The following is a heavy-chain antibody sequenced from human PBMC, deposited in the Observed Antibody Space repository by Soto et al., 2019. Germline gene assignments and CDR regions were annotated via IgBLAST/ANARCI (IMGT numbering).Heavy chain of an antibody. V-gene: IGHV4-59*01. Sequence: QVQLQESGPGLVKPSETLSLTCTVSGGSISTYYWSWIRQPPGKGLEWIGYIYYTGSTNYNPSLKSRVTISVDTSKNQFSLKLSSVTAADTAVYYCARGNYDFLTGYYIEYFDYWGRGTLVTVS. J-gene: IGHJ4*02. CDR2: IYYTGST. CDR3: ARGNYDFLTGYYIEYFDY. D-gene: IGHD3-9*01. CDR1: GGSISTYY.